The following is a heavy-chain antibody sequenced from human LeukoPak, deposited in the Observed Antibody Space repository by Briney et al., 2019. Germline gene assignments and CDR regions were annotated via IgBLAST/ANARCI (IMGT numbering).Heavy chain of an antibody. V-gene: IGHV1-46*01. CDR2: INPSGGTT. CDR1: GGTFTSYH. Sequence: ASVKVSCKASGGTFTSYHMHWVRQAPGQGLEWMGIINPSGGTTNYAQKFRGRVTMTRDMSTGTVYMELSSLRSEDTAVYYCARGQKVVYGNRRYSYGYNWYFDLWGRGTLVTVSS. CDR3: ARGQKVVYGNRRYSYGYNWYFDL. D-gene: IGHD5-18*01. J-gene: IGHJ2*01.